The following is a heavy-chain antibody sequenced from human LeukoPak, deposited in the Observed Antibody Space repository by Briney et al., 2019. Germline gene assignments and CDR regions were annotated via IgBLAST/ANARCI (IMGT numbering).Heavy chain of an antibody. CDR3: ARRDPDSEGVDV. Sequence: PSETLSLTCIVSGGSIRSYYWSWIRQSPGKGLEWIGYIHYSGSTNYNPSLKSRVAISVDTSKNQFSLNLNPVTAADTAIYYCARRDPDSEGVDVWGQGTTVTVSS. CDR1: GGSIRSYY. V-gene: IGHV4-59*01. CDR2: IHYSGST. D-gene: IGHD1-26*01. J-gene: IGHJ6*02.